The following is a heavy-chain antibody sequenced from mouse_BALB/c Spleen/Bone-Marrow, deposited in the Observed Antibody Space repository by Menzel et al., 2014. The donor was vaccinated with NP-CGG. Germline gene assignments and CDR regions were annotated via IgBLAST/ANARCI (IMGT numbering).Heavy chain of an antibody. V-gene: IGHV2-5*01. Sequence: QVQLKDSGPGLVRPSQSLSITCTVSGFSSTNYGVHWVRQSPGKGLEWLGVIWRGGSTDYNAAFLSRLNITKDKSKSQLFFKMNSLQADDTAIYYCANYANALDYWGQGTSVTVSS. CDR2: IWRGGST. J-gene: IGHJ4*01. D-gene: IGHD6-5*01. CDR1: GFSSTNYG. CDR3: ANYANALDY.